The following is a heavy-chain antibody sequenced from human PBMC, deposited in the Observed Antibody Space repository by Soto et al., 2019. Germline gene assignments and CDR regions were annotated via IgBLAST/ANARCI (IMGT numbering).Heavy chain of an antibody. CDR1: GVSISSGNW. D-gene: IGHD2-8*01. CDR3: AILVYDTRLNYIYFDF. Sequence: PSETLSLTCAVSGVSISSGNWWTWVRQTPQRGLEYIGEIFHDGTANYYPSFERRVAISVDTSKNQFSLKPTSVTAADTAIYFCAILVYDTRLNYIYFDFWGQGALVTVSS. J-gene: IGHJ4*02. V-gene: IGHV4-4*02. CDR2: IFHDGTA.